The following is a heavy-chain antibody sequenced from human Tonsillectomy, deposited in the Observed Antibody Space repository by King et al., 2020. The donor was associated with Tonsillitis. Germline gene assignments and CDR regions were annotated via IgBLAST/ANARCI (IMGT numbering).Heavy chain of an antibody. CDR3: AKSRLAMVFYYGMDV. CDR1: GFSFSSFG. V-gene: IGHV3-30*18. Sequence: VQLVESGGGVVQPGRSLRLSCAASGFSFSSFGMHWVRQAPGKGLEWVAFISYDGSNKFYADSVKGRFTISRDNSKNTLYLQMNSLRAEDTAVYYCAKSRLAMVFYYGMDVWDQGTTVTVSS. J-gene: IGHJ6*02. CDR2: ISYDGSNK. D-gene: IGHD5-18*01.